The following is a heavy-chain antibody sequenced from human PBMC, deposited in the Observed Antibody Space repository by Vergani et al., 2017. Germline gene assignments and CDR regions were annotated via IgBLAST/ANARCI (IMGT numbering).Heavy chain of an antibody. J-gene: IGHJ5*02. CDR2: IYYSGST. CDR1: GGSISSGDYY. Sequence: QVQLQESGPGLVKPSQTLSLTCTVSGGSISSGDYYWSWIRPPPGKGLEWIGYIYYSGSTYYNPALKSRVTISVDTSKNQFSLKLSSVTAADTAVYYCARGSRGYSGYDYFNWFDPWGQGTLVTVSS. CDR3: ARGSRGYSGYDYFNWFDP. V-gene: IGHV4-30-4*08. D-gene: IGHD5-12*01.